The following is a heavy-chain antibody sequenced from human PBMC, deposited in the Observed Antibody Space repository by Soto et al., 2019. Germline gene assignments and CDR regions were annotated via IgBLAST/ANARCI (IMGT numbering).Heavy chain of an antibody. CDR3: ARAVVPTAMFGAFDI. J-gene: IGHJ3*02. Sequence: GGSLRLSCAASGFTFSSHTMHWVRQAPGKGLEWVAVISYDGSNEYYGDSVKGRFTISRDNSKNTLYLQMNSLRAEDTAVYYCARAVVPTAMFGAFDIWGRGTMVTVSS. CDR1: GFTFSSHT. V-gene: IGHV3-30-3*01. D-gene: IGHD2-2*01. CDR2: ISYDGSNE.